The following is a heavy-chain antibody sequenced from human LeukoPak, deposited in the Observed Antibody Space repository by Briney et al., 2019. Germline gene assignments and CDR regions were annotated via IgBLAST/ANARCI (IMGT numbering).Heavy chain of an antibody. CDR2: ISGGGGGT. J-gene: IGHJ4*02. CDR3: AKTTSGSSNPFDY. D-gene: IGHD3-22*01. CDR1: GFVFKTYA. V-gene: IGHV3-23*01. Sequence: GGSLRLSCAASGFVFKTYAMSWVRQAPGKGLEWVSAISGGGGGTYYADSVKGRFTISRDSSKNTLYLQMNSLRVEDTAVYYCAKTTSGSSNPFDYWGQGTLVTVSS.